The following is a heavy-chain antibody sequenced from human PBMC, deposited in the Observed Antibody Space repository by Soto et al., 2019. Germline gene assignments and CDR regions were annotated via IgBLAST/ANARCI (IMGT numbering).Heavy chain of an antibody. CDR1: GFSFSESC. CDR3: QTYDYISGTYRYRWAY. Sequence: GVSLRLSCVTSGFSFSESCMSWVRQAPGEGLEWVARILSKRDGGRTDYAPPVKDRFLISRDDSKDTMYLEMNSLKIEDTAVYYCQTYDYISGTYRYRWAYWGQGTRVTVSS. D-gene: IGHD3-16*02. CDR2: ILSKRDGGRT. J-gene: IGHJ4*02. V-gene: IGHV3-15*01.